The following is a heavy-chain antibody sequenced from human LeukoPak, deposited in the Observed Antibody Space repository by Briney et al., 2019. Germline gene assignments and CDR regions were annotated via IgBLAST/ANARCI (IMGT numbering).Heavy chain of an antibody. CDR1: GDSLSSNSW. CDR2: IYHSGST. D-gene: IGHD3-16*02. V-gene: IGHV4-4*02. J-gene: IGHJ5*02. CDR3: ARGDYVWGSNRLGWFDP. Sequence: SGALSLTCAVSGDSLSSNSWWSWVRQPPGKGLEWIGEIYHSGSTNYSPSLKSRVTISVDKSKNQFSLKLSSVTAADTAVYYCARGDYVWGSNRLGWFDPWGQGTQVTVSS.